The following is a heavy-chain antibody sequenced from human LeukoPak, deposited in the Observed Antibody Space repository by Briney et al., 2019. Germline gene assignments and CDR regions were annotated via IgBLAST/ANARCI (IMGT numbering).Heavy chain of an antibody. V-gene: IGHV1-69*06. J-gene: IGHJ4*02. CDR2: IIPIFGTA. CDR3: ARDEIGWPYFGY. D-gene: IGHD6-19*01. CDR1: GGTFSSYA. Sequence: SVKVSCKASGGTFSSYAISWVRQAPGQGLEWMGRIIPIFGTANYAQKFQGRVTITADKSTSTAYMELSSLRSEDTAVYYCARDEIGWPYFGYWGQGTLVTVSS.